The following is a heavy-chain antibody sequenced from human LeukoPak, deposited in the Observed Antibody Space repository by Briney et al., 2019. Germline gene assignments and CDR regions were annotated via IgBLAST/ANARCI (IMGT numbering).Heavy chain of an antibody. V-gene: IGHV3-48*01. Sequence: QSGGSLRLSCAASGFTFSSYSMNWVRQAPGKGLEWVSYISSSSTIYYADSVKGRFTISRDNAKNSLYLQMNSLRAEDTAVYYCARSIAAAGPKDYWGQGTLVTVSS. J-gene: IGHJ4*02. D-gene: IGHD6-13*01. CDR3: ARSIAAAGPKDY. CDR1: GFTFSSYS. CDR2: ISSSSTI.